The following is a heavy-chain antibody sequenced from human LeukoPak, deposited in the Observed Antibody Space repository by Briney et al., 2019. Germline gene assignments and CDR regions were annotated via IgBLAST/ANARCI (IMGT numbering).Heavy chain of an antibody. J-gene: IGHJ4*02. CDR1: GFIVSSNY. Sequence: GGSLRLSCAASGFIVSSNYMSWVRQAPGKGLEWVSVVYSGGSTYYADSVKGRFTISRDNSKNTLYLQMNSLRAEDTAVYYCAKVDCSSTSCPFDYWGQGTLVTVSS. CDR2: VYSGGST. D-gene: IGHD2-2*01. CDR3: AKVDCSSTSCPFDY. V-gene: IGHV3-53*01.